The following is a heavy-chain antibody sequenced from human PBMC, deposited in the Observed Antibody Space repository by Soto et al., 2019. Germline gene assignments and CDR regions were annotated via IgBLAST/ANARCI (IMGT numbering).Heavy chain of an antibody. CDR2: INPDNGNT. D-gene: IGHD2-8*01. CDR1: GFSFSDNL. CDR3: ARDMLSVGPRANDAFDV. Sequence: QVQLVQSGAEVRKPGASVNISCRASGFSFSDNLINWVRQAPGQGLGWMGWINPDNGNTSYSETFQGRVTIARHSSASIAYVEVSDLTSEDAAVYYCARDMLSVGPRANDAFDVWGQGTMVTVSS. J-gene: IGHJ3*01. V-gene: IGHV1-3*01.